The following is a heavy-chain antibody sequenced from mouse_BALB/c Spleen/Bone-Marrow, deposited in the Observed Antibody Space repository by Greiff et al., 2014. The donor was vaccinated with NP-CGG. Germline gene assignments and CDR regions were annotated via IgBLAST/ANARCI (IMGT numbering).Heavy chain of an antibody. CDR1: GFNIKDYY. D-gene: IGHD1-1*02. V-gene: IGHV14-4*02. J-gene: IGHJ3*01. CDR3: NANGPKGFAY. Sequence: EVQLQQSGAELVRSGASVKLSCTASGFNIKDYYMHWVKQRPEQGLEWIGWIDPENGDTEYAPKFQGKATMTADTSSNTAYLQLSSLTSEDTAVHYCNANGPKGFAYWGQGTLVTVSA. CDR2: IDPENGDT.